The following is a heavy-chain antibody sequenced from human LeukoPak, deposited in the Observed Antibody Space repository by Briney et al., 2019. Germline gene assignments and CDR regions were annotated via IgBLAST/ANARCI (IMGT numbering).Heavy chain of an antibody. CDR2: ISAYNGNT. CDR1: GYTLTSYG. J-gene: IGHJ3*02. CDR3: AREDTWHHAFDI. V-gene: IGHV1-18*01. Sequence: ASVKVSCKAFGYTLTSYGFNWMRQAPGQGLEWMGWISAYNGNTNYAQKLQGRVTMTTDTSTSTAYMELRSLRSDDTAVYYCAREDTWHHAFDIWGQGTMVTVSS.